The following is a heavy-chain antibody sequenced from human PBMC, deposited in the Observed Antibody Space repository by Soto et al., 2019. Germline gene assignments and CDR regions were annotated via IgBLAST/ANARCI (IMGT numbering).Heavy chain of an antibody. CDR3: ASRPSDVKYYGVFDY. CDR2: IKEDGSEK. V-gene: IGHV3-7*03. Sequence: PVGSLRLSGGASGITFSRHWMTWVRQAPGKGLEWVANIKEDGSEKFYVDSVKGRFTISRDNAKNSLFLQMNDLRAEDTAVYHCASRPSDVKYYGVFDYWGQGTVVTVTS. D-gene: IGHD3-3*01. CDR1: GITFSRHW. J-gene: IGHJ4*02.